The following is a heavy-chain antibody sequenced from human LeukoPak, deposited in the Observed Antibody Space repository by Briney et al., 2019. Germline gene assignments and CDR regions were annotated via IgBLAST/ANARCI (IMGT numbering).Heavy chain of an antibody. Sequence: SETLSLTCTVSGYSISSGYYWGWIRQPPGKGLEWIGSIYHSGSTYFNPSLKSRVTISVDTSKNQFSLKLSSVTAADTAVYYCARGLPRHPFDYWGQGTLSPSPQ. J-gene: IGHJ4*02. CDR1: GYSISSGYY. V-gene: IGHV4-38-2*02. CDR3: ARGLPRHPFDY. CDR2: IYHSGST.